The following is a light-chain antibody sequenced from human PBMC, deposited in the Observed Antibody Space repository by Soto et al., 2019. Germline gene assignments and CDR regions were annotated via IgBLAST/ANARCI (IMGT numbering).Light chain of an antibody. J-gene: IGKJ3*01. Sequence: DLQMTQSPSSLSASVGDRVTITCRASQTIIKYLNWYQQKPGRAPNLLIYAASSLQRGVPSRFSGSGSGTEFTLTISSLQPEDFATYYCQQSYSTLFSFGPGTKVEIK. V-gene: IGKV1-39*01. CDR2: AAS. CDR3: QQSYSTLFS. CDR1: QTIIKY.